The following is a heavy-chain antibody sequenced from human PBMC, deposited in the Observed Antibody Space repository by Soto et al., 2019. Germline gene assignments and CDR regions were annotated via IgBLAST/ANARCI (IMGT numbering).Heavy chain of an antibody. CDR3: ARESSSGWFDAFDI. D-gene: IGHD6-19*01. Sequence: ASVKVSCKASGGTFSSYAISWVRQAPGQGLEWMGGIIPIFGTANYAQKFQGRVTITADESTSTAYMELSSLRAEDTAVYYCARESSSGWFDAFDIWGQGTMVTVSS. V-gene: IGHV1-69*01. J-gene: IGHJ3*02. CDR1: GGTFSSYA. CDR2: IIPIFGTA.